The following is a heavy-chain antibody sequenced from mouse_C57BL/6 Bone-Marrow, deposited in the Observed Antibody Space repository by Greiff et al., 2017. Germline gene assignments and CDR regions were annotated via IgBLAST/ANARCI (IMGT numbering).Heavy chain of an antibody. V-gene: IGHV5-4*01. J-gene: IGHJ3*01. CDR1: GFTFSSYA. CDR3: AREDYGNAWFAY. Sequence: DVMLVESGGGLVKPGGSLKLSCAASGFTFSSYAMSWVRQTPEKRLEWVATISDGGSYTYYPDNVKGRFTISRDNAKNNLYLQMSHLKSEDTAMYYCAREDYGNAWFAYWGQGTLVTVSA. CDR2: ISDGGSYT. D-gene: IGHD2-1*01.